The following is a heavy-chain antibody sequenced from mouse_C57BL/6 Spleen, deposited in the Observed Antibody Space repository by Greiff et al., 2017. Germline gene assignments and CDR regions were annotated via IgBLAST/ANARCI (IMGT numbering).Heavy chain of an antibody. CDR2: IYWDDDK. J-gene: IGHJ2*01. D-gene: IGHD2-5*01. V-gene: IGHV8-12*01. CDR3: ARYYSNYAFDY. CDR1: GFSLSTSGMG. Sequence: QVQLKESGPGILQSSQTLSLTCSFSGFSLSTSGMGVSWIRQPSGKGLEWLETIYWDDDKRYNPSLKSRLTISKDTSRNQVFLKITSVDTADTATYYCARYYSNYAFDYWGQGTTLTVSS.